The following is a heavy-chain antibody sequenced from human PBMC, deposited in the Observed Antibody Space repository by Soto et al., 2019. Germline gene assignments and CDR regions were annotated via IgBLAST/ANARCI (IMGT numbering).Heavy chain of an antibody. CDR1: GDSVNTGVYY. CDR2: IHHSGRA. D-gene: IGHD3-10*01. Sequence: PSETLSLTCTVSGDSVNTGVYYWSWVRRSPGRGLEWLGYIHHSGRAHYHPSLRSRVTISVDTSKDKFSLSLTSVAAADTAVYYCARDVLYYYGSGSYYKPGLFDPWAQGTLVTVSS. V-gene: IGHV4-61*08. J-gene: IGHJ5*02. CDR3: ARDVLYYYGSGSYYKPGLFDP.